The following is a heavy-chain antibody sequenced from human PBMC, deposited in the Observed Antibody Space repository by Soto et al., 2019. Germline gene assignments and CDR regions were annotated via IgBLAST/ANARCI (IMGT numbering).Heavy chain of an antibody. CDR3: TRDSGGGGGY. CDR2: TNEDGSIT. D-gene: IGHD2-15*01. V-gene: IGHV3-74*01. J-gene: IGHJ4*02. Sequence: EVQLVESGGGLVQPGGSLRLSCEVSGFIFSSYWMHWVRQVPGKGLVWVSRTNEDGSITNYADSVRGRFTISRDNAKNTLYLEMNSVRVEDTAVYYCTRDSGGGGGYWGQGTLVTVSS. CDR1: GFIFSSYW.